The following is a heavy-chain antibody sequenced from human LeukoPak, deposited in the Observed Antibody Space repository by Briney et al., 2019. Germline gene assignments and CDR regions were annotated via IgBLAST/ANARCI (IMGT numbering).Heavy chain of an antibody. Sequence: GGSLRLSCTGSGFTFGDYTMSWVRQAPGKGLEWVSAISGSGGITYYADSVKGRFTISRDNSKNTLYLQMDSLRAEDTAVYYCAKDRMTYTYWGQGALVTVSS. CDR3: AKDRMTYTY. J-gene: IGHJ4*02. D-gene: IGHD2-21*02. CDR1: GFTFGDYT. V-gene: IGHV3-23*01. CDR2: ISGSGGIT.